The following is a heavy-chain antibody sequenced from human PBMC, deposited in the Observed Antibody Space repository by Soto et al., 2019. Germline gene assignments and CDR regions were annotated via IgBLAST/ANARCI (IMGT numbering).Heavy chain of an antibody. J-gene: IGHJ5*01. Sequence: SETLSLTCTVSGDSIRTSNYNWGWIRQPPGKGLDWIGDIYYSGTTYYNPSLKSRVIISVDTSKNQFYLKLTSVTAADTAVYYCARHKRSGERQLVGFDHWGRGTLVTVSS. D-gene: IGHD2-15*01. V-gene: IGHV4-39*01. CDR3: ARHKRSGERQLVGFDH. CDR1: GDSIRTSNYN. CDR2: IYYSGTT.